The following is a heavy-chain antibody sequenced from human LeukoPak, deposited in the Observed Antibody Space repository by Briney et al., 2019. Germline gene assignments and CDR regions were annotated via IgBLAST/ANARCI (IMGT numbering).Heavy chain of an antibody. CDR2: ISYDGSNK. Sequence: GRSLRLSCAAYGFTFSSYGMHWVRQAPGKGMEWVAVISYDGSNKYYADSVKGRFTISRDNSKNTMYMQMDSLKAEDTAVYNCAKAQKYELPFYSYKGMDVWGQGTTVTVSS. V-gene: IGHV3-30*18. CDR3: AKAQKYELPFYSYKGMDV. D-gene: IGHD2-2*01. CDR1: GFTFSSYG. J-gene: IGHJ6*02.